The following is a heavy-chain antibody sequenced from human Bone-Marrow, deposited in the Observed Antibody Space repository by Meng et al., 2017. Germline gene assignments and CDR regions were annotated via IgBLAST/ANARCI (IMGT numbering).Heavy chain of an antibody. CDR1: GFTFSSYS. CDR3: ARESHDRFGYYPH. J-gene: IGHJ4*02. Sequence: GGSLRLSCAASGFTFSSYSMNWVRQAPGKGLEWVSVIYSGGNTYYADSVKGRFTISRDNSKNTVFLQINSLRVEDTAIYYCARESHDRFGYYPHWGQGTLVTVSS. CDR2: IYSGGNT. D-gene: IGHD3-22*01. V-gene: IGHV3-53*05.